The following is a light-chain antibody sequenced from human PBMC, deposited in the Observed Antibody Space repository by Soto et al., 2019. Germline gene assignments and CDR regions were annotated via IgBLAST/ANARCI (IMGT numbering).Light chain of an antibody. V-gene: IGLV1-47*01. CDR2: RNN. J-gene: IGLJ2*01. CDR1: SSNIGNYY. CDR3: AAWDDSLSGVV. Sequence: QSVLTQPPSASGTPGQRVTISCSGSSSNIGNYYVYWYQQLPGTAPKLLIYRNNQRPSGVPDRFSGSKSGSSASLAISGLRSEDEADYYCAAWDDSLSGVVFGGGTKLTVL.